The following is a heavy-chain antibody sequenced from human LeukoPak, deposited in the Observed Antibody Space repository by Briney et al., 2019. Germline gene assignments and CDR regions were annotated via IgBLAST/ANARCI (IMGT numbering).Heavy chain of an antibody. V-gene: IGHV3-7*01. D-gene: IGHD1-7*01. Sequence: PGGSLRLSCVASGFTFSDYWMSWVRQAPGKGLEWVANIKQDGSERYYVNSVKSRFTISRDNAKNPLYLQMNSLRAEDTAIYYCAREDDWNYEDYWGQGTLVTVSS. J-gene: IGHJ4*02. CDR3: AREDDWNYEDY. CDR1: GFTFSDYW. CDR2: IKQDGSER.